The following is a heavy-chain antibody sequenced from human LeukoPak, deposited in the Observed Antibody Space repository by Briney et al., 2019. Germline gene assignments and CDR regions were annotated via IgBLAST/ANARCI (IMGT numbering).Heavy chain of an antibody. CDR3: ARDRIAVAGTGFDP. D-gene: IGHD6-19*01. V-gene: IGHV1-69*05. CDR2: IIPIFGTA. J-gene: IGHJ5*02. CDR1: GGTFSSYA. Sequence: SVKVSCKASGGTFSSYAISWVRQAPGQGLEWMGGIIPIFGTANYAQKFQGRVTMTTDTSTSTAYMELRSLRSDDTAVYYCARDRIAVAGTGFDPWGQGTLVTVSS.